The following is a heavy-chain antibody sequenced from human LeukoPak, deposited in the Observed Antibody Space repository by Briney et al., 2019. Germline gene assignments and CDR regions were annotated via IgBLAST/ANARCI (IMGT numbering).Heavy chain of an antibody. V-gene: IGHV6-1*01. Sequence: SQTLSLTCAISGDSVSSNSAAWNWIRQSPSRGLEWLGRTYYRSKWYNDYAVSVKSRITINPDTSKNQFSLQLNSVTPEDTAVYYCARAMVRGVIIRENYYYYYMDVWGKGTTVTISS. J-gene: IGHJ6*03. CDR2: TYYRSKWYN. CDR3: ARAMVRGVIIRENYYYYYMDV. D-gene: IGHD3-10*01. CDR1: GDSVSSNSAA.